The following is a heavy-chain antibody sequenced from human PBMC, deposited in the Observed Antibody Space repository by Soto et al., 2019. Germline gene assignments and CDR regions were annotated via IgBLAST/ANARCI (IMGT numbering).Heavy chain of an antibody. CDR3: AGGGVEVVATSAFDY. CDR2: IIPTIGTA. D-gene: IGHD5-12*01. Sequence: QVQLVQAGAEVKKPGSSVKVSCKASGGTFNNYAISWVRQAPGQGLEWMGGIIPTIGTADYAHKFQGKLAIIADEPTGTTFIEVSSLRSEDTALYYCAGGGVEVVATSAFDYWGQGTQVTVAS. V-gene: IGHV1-69*01. J-gene: IGHJ4*02. CDR1: GGTFNNYA.